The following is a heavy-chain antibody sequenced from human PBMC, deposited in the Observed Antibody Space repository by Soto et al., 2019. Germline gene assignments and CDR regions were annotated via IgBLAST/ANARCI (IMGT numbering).Heavy chain of an antibody. J-gene: IGHJ2*01. Sequence: EVQLLESGGGLVQPGGSLRLSCAASGFTFSTYAMSWVRQAPGKGLEWVSAISGSGGSTYYADSVKGRFTISRDNSKNTLYLQMNSLRAEDTAVYYCAKDTGTPTVKSAWYFDLWGRGTLVTVSS. CDR2: ISGSGGST. CDR1: GFTFSTYA. CDR3: AKDTGTPTVKSAWYFDL. V-gene: IGHV3-23*01. D-gene: IGHD4-17*01.